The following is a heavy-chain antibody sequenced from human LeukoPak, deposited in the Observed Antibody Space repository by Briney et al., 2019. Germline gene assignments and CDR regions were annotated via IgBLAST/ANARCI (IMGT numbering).Heavy chain of an antibody. D-gene: IGHD3-10*01. Sequence: SETLSLTCTVSGGSISSSSYYWGWIRQPPGKGLEWIGSIYYSGSTYYNPSLKSRVTISVDTSKNQFSLKLSSVTAADTAVYYCVNTMVRGVFFDYWGQGTLVTVSS. CDR3: VNTMVRGVFFDY. J-gene: IGHJ4*02. CDR1: GGSISSSSYY. CDR2: IYYSGST. V-gene: IGHV4-39*01.